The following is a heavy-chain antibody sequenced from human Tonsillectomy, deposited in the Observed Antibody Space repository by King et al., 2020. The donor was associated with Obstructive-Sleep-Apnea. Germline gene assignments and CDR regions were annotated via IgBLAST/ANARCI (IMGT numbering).Heavy chain of an antibody. Sequence: VQLVESGGGLEQPGGSLRLSCAASGFTFSSFAMTWVRQAPGKGLEWGSTVGGSGSGGSTHYPDSVKGRFTISRDDSKNSLFLQMSSLRVDDTAVYYCAKEGPIAVAPSFYYGMDVWGQGTTVTVSS. CDR3: AKEGPIAVAPSFYYGMDV. V-gene: IGHV3-23*04. CDR2: VGGSGSGGST. J-gene: IGHJ6*02. D-gene: IGHD6-19*01. CDR1: GFTFSSFA.